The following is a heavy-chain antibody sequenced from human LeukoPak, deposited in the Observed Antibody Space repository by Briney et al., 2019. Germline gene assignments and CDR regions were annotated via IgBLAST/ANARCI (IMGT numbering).Heavy chain of an antibody. CDR3: TTDQYSSSLESFDY. D-gene: IGHD6-13*01. CDR2: VKSKTDGGTT. Sequence: GGSLRLSCAASGFTFSNAWMSWVRQAPGKGLEWVGRVKSKTDGGTTDYAAPGKGRFTISRDDSKKMLYLPMNSLKTEDTAVYYCTTDQYSSSLESFDYWGQGTLVTVSS. V-gene: IGHV3-15*01. CDR1: GFTFSNAW. J-gene: IGHJ4*02.